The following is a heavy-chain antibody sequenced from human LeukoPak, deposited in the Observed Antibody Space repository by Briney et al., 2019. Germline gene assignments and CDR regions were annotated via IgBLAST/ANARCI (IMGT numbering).Heavy chain of an antibody. Sequence: ASVKVSCKASGYTFTGYYMHWVRQTPGQGLEWMGWINPNSGGTNYAQKFQGWVTMTRDTSISTAYMELSRLRSDDTAVYYCARDRWAVAGNFDYWGLGTLVTVSS. CDR1: GYTFTGYY. J-gene: IGHJ4*02. CDR2: INPNSGGT. V-gene: IGHV1-2*04. CDR3: ARDRWAVAGNFDY. D-gene: IGHD6-19*01.